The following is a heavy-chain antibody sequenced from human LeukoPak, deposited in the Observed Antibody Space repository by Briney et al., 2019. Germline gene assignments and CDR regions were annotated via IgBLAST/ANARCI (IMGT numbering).Heavy chain of an antibody. CDR3: AKDRTVGVSSWYFDL. CDR1: GVTLSSYA. Sequence: GGSLRLSCAASGVTLSSYAMSWARQAPGKGLEWVSGISSSGSGGNTYYADSVKGRFTISRDSSKNTLFLHMNTLRAEDTAIYYCAKDRTVGVSSWYFDLWGRGPLVTVSS. CDR2: ISSSGSGGNT. V-gene: IGHV3-23*01. J-gene: IGHJ2*01. D-gene: IGHD4-23*01.